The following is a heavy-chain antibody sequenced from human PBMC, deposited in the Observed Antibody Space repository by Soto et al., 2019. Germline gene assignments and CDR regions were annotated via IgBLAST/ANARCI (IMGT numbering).Heavy chain of an antibody. D-gene: IGHD6-19*01. CDR2: IYYSGST. V-gene: IGHV4-39*01. Sequence: QLQLQESGPGLVKPSETLSLTCAVSGGSISSSSYYWGWIRQPPGKGLEWIGSIYYSGSTYYTPSLKIRVAISVDTSKNQFSLKLNSVTAADTAVYYCARRTVNIRTFYSGLKTHCFDYWGQGTLVTVSS. J-gene: IGHJ4*02. CDR3: ARRTVNIRTFYSGLKTHCFDY. CDR1: GGSISSSSYY.